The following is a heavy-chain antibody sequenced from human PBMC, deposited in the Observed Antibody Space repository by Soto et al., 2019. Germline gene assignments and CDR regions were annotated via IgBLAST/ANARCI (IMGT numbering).Heavy chain of an antibody. D-gene: IGHD5-12*01. Sequence: PGGSLRLSCAASGFTFSSYSMNWVRQAPGKGLEWVSSISSSSSYIYYADSVKGRFTISRDNAKNSLYLQMNSLRAEDTAVYYCARVANSGYLHFDYWGQGTLVTVSS. V-gene: IGHV3-21*01. CDR3: ARVANSGYLHFDY. CDR2: ISSSSSYI. CDR1: GFTFSSYS. J-gene: IGHJ4*02.